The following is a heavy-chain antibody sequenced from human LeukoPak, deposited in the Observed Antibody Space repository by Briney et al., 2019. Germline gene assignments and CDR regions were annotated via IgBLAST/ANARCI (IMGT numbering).Heavy chain of an antibody. Sequence: SVKVSCKASGGTFSSYAVSWVRQAPGQGLEWMGGIIPIFGTTSYAQKFQGRVTITADGSTTTAYMELSSLRYEDTAVYYCASIGSSAYIPFDYWGQGTLVTVSS. CDR1: GGTFSSYA. CDR3: ASIGSSAYIPFDY. J-gene: IGHJ4*02. CDR2: IIPIFGTT. V-gene: IGHV1-69*13. D-gene: IGHD3-22*01.